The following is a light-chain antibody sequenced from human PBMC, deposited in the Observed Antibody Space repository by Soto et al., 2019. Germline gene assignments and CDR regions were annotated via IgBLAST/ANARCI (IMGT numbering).Light chain of an antibody. CDR1: QTVRNNY. J-gene: IGKJ4*01. Sequence: EIVFTHSPDPLSLSPGERATLSCRASQTVRNNYLAWYQQKPGQAPRLLIYDASSRATGIPDRFSGGGSGTDFTLSISRLEPEDFAVYYCQQFSSYPLTFGGGTKVDI. CDR3: QQFSSYPLT. V-gene: IGKV3-20*01. CDR2: DAS.